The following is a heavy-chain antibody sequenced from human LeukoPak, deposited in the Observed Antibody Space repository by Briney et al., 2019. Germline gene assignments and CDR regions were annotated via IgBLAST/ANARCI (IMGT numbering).Heavy chain of an antibody. D-gene: IGHD2-2*01. CDR3: ARALDSSSSRYQAFEE. CDR2: IKQDESEK. J-gene: IGHJ4*02. Sequence: PGGSLRLSCSASGFTFSNYWMSWVRQAPGKGLEWVANIKQDESEKYYVDSVKGRFTISRDNAKSSLYLQMNSLRAEDTAVYYCARALDSSSSRYQAFEEWVQGTLVTVSS. V-gene: IGHV3-7*01. CDR1: GFTFSNYW.